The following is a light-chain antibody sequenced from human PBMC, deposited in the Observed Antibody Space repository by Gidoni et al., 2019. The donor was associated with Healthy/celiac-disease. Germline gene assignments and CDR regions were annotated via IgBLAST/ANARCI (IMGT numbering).Light chain of an antibody. CDR3: QQDGSSPET. Sequence: EVVLTQSPGTLSLSPGERATLSCRASQSGSSSDFAWYQQKPGQSPRLLIYGASSRATGIPDRFSGSGSGTDFTLTISRLEPEEFAVYYCQQDGSSPETFGQGTKVEIK. J-gene: IGKJ1*01. CDR2: GAS. V-gene: IGKV3-20*01. CDR1: QSGSSSD.